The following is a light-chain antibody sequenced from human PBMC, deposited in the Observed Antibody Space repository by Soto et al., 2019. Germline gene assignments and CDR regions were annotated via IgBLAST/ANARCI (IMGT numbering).Light chain of an antibody. J-gene: IGKJ5*01. V-gene: IGKV3-20*01. CDR1: QSVSSSY. Sequence: EIVLTQSPGTLSLSPGERATLSCRASQSVSSSYLAWYQQKPGQAPRLLISGASSRATGFPDRFSGSGSGRDFTLTISGLEHEDFAVYYCQQYGSSPITFGQGTRLEIK. CDR3: QQYGSSPIT. CDR2: GAS.